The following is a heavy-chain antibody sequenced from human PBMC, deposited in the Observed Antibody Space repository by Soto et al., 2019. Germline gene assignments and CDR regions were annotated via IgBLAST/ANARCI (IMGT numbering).Heavy chain of an antibody. D-gene: IGHD6-19*01. CDR3: ARGGGGSGWLGGDY. Sequence: QVQLVQSGAEVKKPGASVKVSCKASGYTFTSYDINWVRQATGQGLEWMGWMNPNSGNTGYAQKFQGRVTMTRNTSISTAYRGLSSLGSEDTAVYYWARGGGGSGWLGGDYWGQGTLVTVSS. CDR2: MNPNSGNT. V-gene: IGHV1-8*01. CDR1: GYTFTSYD. J-gene: IGHJ4*02.